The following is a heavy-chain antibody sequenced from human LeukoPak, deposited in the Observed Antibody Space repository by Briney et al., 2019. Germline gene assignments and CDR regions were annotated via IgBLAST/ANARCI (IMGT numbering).Heavy chain of an antibody. CDR1: GGSFSGYY. J-gene: IGHJ4*02. CDR2: INHSGST. CDR3: ARGRRHFDY. Sequence: SETLSLTCAVYGGSFSGYYWSWIRQPPGKGLEWIGEINHSGSTNYNPSLKSRVTISVDTSKNQFTLKLSSVTAADTAVYYCARGRRHFDYWGQGTLVTVSS. V-gene: IGHV4-34*01.